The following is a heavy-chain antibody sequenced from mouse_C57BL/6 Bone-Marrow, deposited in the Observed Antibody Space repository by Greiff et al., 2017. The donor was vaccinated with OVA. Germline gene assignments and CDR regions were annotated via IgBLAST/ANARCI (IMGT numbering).Heavy chain of an antibody. Sequence: VQLQQSGAELVRPGASVTLSCKASGYTFTDYEMHWVKQTPVHGLEWIGAIAPETGGTAYNQKFKGKAILTADKSSSTAYMELRSLTSEDSAVYYCPRHWDRAWFAYWGQGTLVTVSA. CDR1: GYTFTDYE. V-gene: IGHV1-15*01. J-gene: IGHJ3*01. CDR3: PRHWDRAWFAY. D-gene: IGHD4-1*01. CDR2: IAPETGGT.